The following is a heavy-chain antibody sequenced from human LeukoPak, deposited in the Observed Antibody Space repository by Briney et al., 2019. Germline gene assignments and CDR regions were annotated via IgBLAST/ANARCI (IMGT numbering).Heavy chain of an antibody. CDR2: IYYSGST. D-gene: IGHD3-9*01. Sequence: SETLSLTCTVSGGSISSYYWSWIRQPPGKGLEWIGYIYYSGSTNYNPSLKSRVTISVDASENQFSLKLSSVTAADTAVYYCARGILTGYSPLDWFDPWGQGTLVTVSS. CDR1: GGSISSYY. CDR3: ARGILTGYSPLDWFDP. V-gene: IGHV4-59*01. J-gene: IGHJ5*02.